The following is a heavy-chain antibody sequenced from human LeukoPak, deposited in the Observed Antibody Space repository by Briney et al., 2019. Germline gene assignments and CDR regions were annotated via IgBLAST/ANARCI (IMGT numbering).Heavy chain of an antibody. V-gene: IGHV1-24*01. Sequence: ASVKVSCKVSGYRLNELSIHWVRQGPGKGLEWMGGFDPEEGKTIYAQKLQGRVSMTEDTSTDTAFMELRSLRAEDTAVYYCARDKARADYWGQGTLVTVSS. CDR1: GYRLNELS. CDR2: FDPEEGKT. CDR3: ARDKARADY. J-gene: IGHJ4*02.